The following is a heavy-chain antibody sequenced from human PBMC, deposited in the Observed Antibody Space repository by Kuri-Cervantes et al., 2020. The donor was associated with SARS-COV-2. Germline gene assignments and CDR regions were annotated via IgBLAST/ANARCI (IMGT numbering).Heavy chain of an antibody. CDR3: AQDVQYCTRTSCSHYDYYGMDV. CDR1: GFTFSSFA. V-gene: IGHV3-23*01. Sequence: GGSLRLSCAGPGFTFSSFAMAWVRQAPGKGLEWISDITDEGADTYFADSVKGRFTISRDNSKYSLTLQMSSLRAEDTAIYYCAQDVQYCTRTSCSHYDYYGMDVWGQGTTVTVSS. D-gene: IGHD2-2*01. CDR2: ITDEGADT. J-gene: IGHJ6*02.